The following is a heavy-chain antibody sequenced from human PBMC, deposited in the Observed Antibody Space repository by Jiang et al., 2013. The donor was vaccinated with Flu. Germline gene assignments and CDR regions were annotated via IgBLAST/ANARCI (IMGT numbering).Heavy chain of an antibody. D-gene: IGHD5-18*01. V-gene: IGHV4-4*02. Sequence: GPGLVKPSGTLSLTCTVSIDSTSSDHWWSWVRQAPGKGLEWIGEISHTGTTTYNPSLSSRVAMSIDRSKSHISLKLTSVTAADTAVYYCARHGYYSLDYWGQGPLSPSPQ. CDR2: ISHTGTT. CDR1: IDSTSSDHW. CDR3: ARHGYYSLDY. J-gene: IGHJ4*02.